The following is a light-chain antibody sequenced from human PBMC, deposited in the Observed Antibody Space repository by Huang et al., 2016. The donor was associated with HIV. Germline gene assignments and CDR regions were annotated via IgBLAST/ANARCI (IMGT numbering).Light chain of an antibody. CDR2: GAS. J-gene: IGKJ1*01. CDR3: QQYFTTPQT. CDR1: QDIRNT. Sequence: DIQMTQSPSSLSASVGDRVTITCGESQDIRNTLAWYQQKPGKPPRLLLYGASTLDFGVPSRFAGSGSGTDYTLTISSLQAEDFATYHCQQYFTTPQTFGQGTKVEVK. V-gene: IGKV1-NL1*01.